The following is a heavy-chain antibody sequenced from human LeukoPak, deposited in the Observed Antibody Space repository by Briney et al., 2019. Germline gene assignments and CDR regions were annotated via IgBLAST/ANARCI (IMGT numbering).Heavy chain of an antibody. Sequence: SETLSLTCTVSGGSISSGDYYWSWIRQPPGKGLEWIGEINHSGSTNYNPSLKSRVTISVDTSKNQFSLKLSSVTAADTAVYYCARGRITIFGVVTSLDYWGRGTLVTVSS. CDR3: ARGRITIFGVVTSLDY. V-gene: IGHV4-39*07. J-gene: IGHJ4*02. CDR2: INHSGST. D-gene: IGHD3-3*01. CDR1: GGSISSGDYY.